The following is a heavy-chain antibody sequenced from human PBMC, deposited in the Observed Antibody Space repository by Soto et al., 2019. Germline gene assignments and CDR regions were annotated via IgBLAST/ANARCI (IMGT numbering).Heavy chain of an antibody. CDR1: GGSISSSSYY. V-gene: IGHV4-39*01. CDR3: ARCHRGLRCHLDS. J-gene: IGHJ4*02. D-gene: IGHD2-8*01. CDR2: IYYSGST. Sequence: SETLSLTCTVSGGSISSSSYYWGWIRQPPGKGLEWIGSIYYSGSTYYNPSLKSRVTISVDTSKNQFSLKLSSVTAADTAVYFCARCHRGLRCHLDSWGQGTLVTVSS.